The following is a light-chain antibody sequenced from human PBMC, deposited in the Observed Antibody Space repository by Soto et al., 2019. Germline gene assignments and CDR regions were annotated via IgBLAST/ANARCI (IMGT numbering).Light chain of an antibody. CDR3: QQYYSTPLT. CDR2: WAS. Sequence: DIVMTQSPDSLPVSLGERATLNCKSSQSVLYSSNNKNYLAWYQQKPGQPPKLLIYWASIRESGVPDRFSGSGSGTDFTLPISSLQAEDVAVYYCQQYYSTPLTFGGGTKVEIK. CDR1: QSVLYSSNNKNY. J-gene: IGKJ4*01. V-gene: IGKV4-1*01.